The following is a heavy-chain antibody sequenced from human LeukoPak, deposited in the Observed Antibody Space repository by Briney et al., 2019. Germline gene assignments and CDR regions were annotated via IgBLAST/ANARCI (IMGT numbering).Heavy chain of an antibody. CDR3: AKESYYYDSSGYYYFDY. D-gene: IGHD3-22*01. V-gene: IGHV3-9*01. CDR2: ISWNSGSI. CDR1: GFTFGDYA. Sequence: GGSLSLSCAASGFTFGDYAMHWVRQAPGKGLEWVSGISWNSGSIGYADSVKGRFTISRDNAKNSLYLQMNSLRAEDTALYYCAKESYYYDSSGYYYFDYWGQGTLVTVSS. J-gene: IGHJ4*02.